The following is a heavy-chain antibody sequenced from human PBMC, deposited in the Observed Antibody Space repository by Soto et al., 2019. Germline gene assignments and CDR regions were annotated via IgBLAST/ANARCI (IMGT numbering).Heavy chain of an antibody. CDR2: ISESGGST. D-gene: IGHD3-10*01. CDR3: ARDSGYGSGASVNHYLDF. Sequence: GGSLRLSCAASGFTFSSHAMTWVRQAPGKGLEWVSTISESGGSTFYADSVKGRFTISRDNSQNTLFLQLSSLRVDDTAVYYCARDSGYGSGASVNHYLDFWGRGTLVTVSS. CDR1: GFTFSSHA. V-gene: IGHV3-23*01. J-gene: IGHJ4*01.